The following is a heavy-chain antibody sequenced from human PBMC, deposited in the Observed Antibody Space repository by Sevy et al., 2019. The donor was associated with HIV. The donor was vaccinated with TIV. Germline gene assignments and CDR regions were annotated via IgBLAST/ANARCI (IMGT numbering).Heavy chain of an antibody. V-gene: IGHV1-18*01. CDR3: ARDQYYYDSSAPHDYGMDV. J-gene: IGHJ6*02. Sequence: ASVKVSCKASGYTFTSYGISWVRQAPGQGLEWMGWISAYNGNTNYAQKLQGRVTMTTDTSTSTAYMELRSLRSDDTAVYYCARDQYYYDSSAPHDYGMDVWGQGTTVTVSS. D-gene: IGHD3-22*01. CDR1: GYTFTSYG. CDR2: ISAYNGNT.